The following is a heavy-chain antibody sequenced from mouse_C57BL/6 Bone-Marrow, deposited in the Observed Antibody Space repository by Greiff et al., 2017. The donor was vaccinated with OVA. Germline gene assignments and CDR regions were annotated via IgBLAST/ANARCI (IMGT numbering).Heavy chain of an antibody. CDR2: INPNNGGT. D-gene: IGHD1-1*01. CDR1: GYTFTDYY. J-gene: IGHJ4*01. V-gene: IGHV1-26*01. Sequence: VQLQQSGPELVKPGASVKISCKASGYTFTDYYMNWVKQSHGKSLEWIGDINPNNGGTSYNQKFKGKATLTVYKSSSTAYMELRSLTSEDSAVDYCARNYGSGTMDYWGQGTSVTVSS. CDR3: ARNYGSGTMDY.